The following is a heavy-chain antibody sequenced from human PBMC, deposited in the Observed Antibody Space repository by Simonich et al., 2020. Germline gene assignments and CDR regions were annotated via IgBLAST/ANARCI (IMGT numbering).Heavy chain of an antibody. D-gene: IGHD1-26*01. V-gene: IGHV3-30*07. CDR3: AREGAGNDAFDI. J-gene: IGHJ3*02. CDR2: ISYDGSNK. CDR1: GYTFSSYA. Sequence: QVQLVESGGGVVQPGRSLRLSCAASGYTFSSYAMHWVGQGPGKGLGWVVVISYDGSNKYYADSVKCRFTISIDNSKNTLYLQMNNLRAEDTAVYYCAREGAGNDAFDIWGQGTMVTVSS.